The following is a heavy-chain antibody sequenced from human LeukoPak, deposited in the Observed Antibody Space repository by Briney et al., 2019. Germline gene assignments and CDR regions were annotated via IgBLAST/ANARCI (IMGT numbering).Heavy chain of an antibody. Sequence: PGGSLRLSCAASGFTVSSNYMSWVRQAPGKGLEWVAVIWYDGSNKYYADSVKGRFTISRDNSKNTLYLQMNSLRAEDTAVYYCARDQAESSGFDYWGQGTLVTVSS. CDR1: GFTVSSNY. V-gene: IGHV3-33*08. J-gene: IGHJ4*02. CDR3: ARDQAESSGFDY. CDR2: IWYDGSNK. D-gene: IGHD6-6*01.